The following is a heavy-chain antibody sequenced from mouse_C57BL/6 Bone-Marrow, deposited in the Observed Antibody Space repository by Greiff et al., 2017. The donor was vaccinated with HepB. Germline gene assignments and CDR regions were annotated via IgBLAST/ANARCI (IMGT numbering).Heavy chain of an antibody. Sequence: GAELARPGASVKLSCKASGYTFTSYGISWVKQRTGQGLEWIGEIYPRSGNTYYNEKFKGKATLTADKSSSTAYMELRSLTSEDSAVYFCARPITTVGGNWYFDVWGTGTTVTVSS. CDR1: GYTFTSYG. D-gene: IGHD1-1*01. CDR2: IYPRSGNT. CDR3: ARPITTVGGNWYFDV. V-gene: IGHV1-81*01. J-gene: IGHJ1*03.